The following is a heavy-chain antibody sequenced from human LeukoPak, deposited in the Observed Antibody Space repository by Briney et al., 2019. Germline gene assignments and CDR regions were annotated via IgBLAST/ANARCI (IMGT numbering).Heavy chain of an antibody. J-gene: IGHJ6*03. V-gene: IGHV1-8*01. CDR3: ASSKVVRGVEYYWAPKPRYYYYYMDV. D-gene: IGHD3-10*01. Sequence: ASVKVSCKASGYTFTSYDINWVRQATGQGLEWMGWMNPNSGNTGYAQKFQGRVTMTRNTSISTAYMELSSLRSEDTAVYYCASSKVVRGVEYYWAPKPRYYYYYMDVWGKGTTVTVSS. CDR1: GYTFTSYD. CDR2: MNPNSGNT.